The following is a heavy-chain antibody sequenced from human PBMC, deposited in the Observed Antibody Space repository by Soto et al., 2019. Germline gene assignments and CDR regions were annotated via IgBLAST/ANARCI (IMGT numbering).Heavy chain of an antibody. CDR1: GYTFSNYG. J-gene: IGHJ4*02. Sequence: ASVKVSCKTSGYTFSNYGISWVRQAPGQGLEWMGWIGPYDRKTDYAQNFQGRVTMTADTSTSTAYMELRSLRSDDTAVYYCARDPSGDVVPAASDSWGQGTLVTVSS. CDR3: ARDPSGDVVPAASDS. D-gene: IGHD2-2*01. V-gene: IGHV1-18*01. CDR2: IGPYDRKT.